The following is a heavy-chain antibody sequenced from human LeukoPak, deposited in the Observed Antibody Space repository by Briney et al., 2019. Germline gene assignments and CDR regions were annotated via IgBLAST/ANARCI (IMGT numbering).Heavy chain of an antibody. CDR3: AGSDYGDLLYDGQVYWYFDL. J-gene: IGHJ2*01. V-gene: IGHV4-59*08. CDR1: GGSISSYY. Sequence: SETLSLTCTVSGGSISSYYWSWIRQPPGKGLEWIGYIYYSGSTNYNPSLESRVTISVDTSKDQFSLKLSSVTAADTAVYYCAGSDYGDLLYDGQVYWYFDLWGRGTLVTVSS. D-gene: IGHD4-17*01. CDR2: IYYSGST.